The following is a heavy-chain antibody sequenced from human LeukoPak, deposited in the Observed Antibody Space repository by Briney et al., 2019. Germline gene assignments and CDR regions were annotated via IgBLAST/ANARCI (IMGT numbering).Heavy chain of an antibody. D-gene: IGHD5-18*01. CDR1: GGSISSSSYY. CDR3: ARGIQLWLTIDY. Sequence: PSETLSLTCTVSGGSISSSSYYWGWIRQPPGKGLEWIGSIYYSGSTYYNPSLKSRVTISVDTSKNQFSLKLSSVTAADTAVYYCARGIQLWLTIDYWGQGTLVTVSS. CDR2: IYYSGST. J-gene: IGHJ4*02. V-gene: IGHV4-39*01.